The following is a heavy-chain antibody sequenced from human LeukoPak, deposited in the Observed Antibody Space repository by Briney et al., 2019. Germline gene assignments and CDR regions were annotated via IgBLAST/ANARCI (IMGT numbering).Heavy chain of an antibody. D-gene: IGHD3-10*01. V-gene: IGHV3-20*04. J-gene: IGHJ4*02. CDR2: INWNGDST. CDR3: ARVRNYGSGSPDY. CDR1: GFTFSDYY. Sequence: PGGSLRLSCAASGFTFSDYYMSWIRQAPGKGLEWVSGINWNGDSTGYADSVQGRFTISRDNAKNSLYLQMHTLRAEDTAFYYCARVRNYGSGSPDYWGQGTLVTVSS.